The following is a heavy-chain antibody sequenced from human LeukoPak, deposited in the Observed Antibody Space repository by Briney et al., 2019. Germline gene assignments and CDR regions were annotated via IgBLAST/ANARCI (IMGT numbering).Heavy chain of an antibody. V-gene: IGHV3-23*01. J-gene: IGHJ4*02. D-gene: IGHD7-27*01. CDR2: ITTSDGNT. Sequence: GGSLRLSCSASGFTFSSYTMSWVRQAPGKGLEWVSTITTSDGNTYYADSVKGRFTVSRDNSKNTLFLQMNSLRAEDTAVYYCAKDGGLWVSAHWGDSWGRGTLVTVSS. CDR3: AKDGGLWVSAHWGDS. CDR1: GFTFSSYT.